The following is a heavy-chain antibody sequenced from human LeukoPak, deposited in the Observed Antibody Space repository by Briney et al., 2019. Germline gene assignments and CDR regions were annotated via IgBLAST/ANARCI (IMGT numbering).Heavy chain of an antibody. CDR1: GYSISSGYY. CDR2: IYHSGST. J-gene: IGHJ4*02. D-gene: IGHD3-22*01. CDR3: ASSGSMIVVAIFDY. Sequence: SETLSLTCTVSGYSISSGYYWGWIRQPPGKGLEWIGSIYHSGSTYYNPSLKSRVTISVDTSKNQFSLKLSSVTAADTAVYYCASSGSMIVVAIFDYWGQGTLVTVSS. V-gene: IGHV4-38-2*02.